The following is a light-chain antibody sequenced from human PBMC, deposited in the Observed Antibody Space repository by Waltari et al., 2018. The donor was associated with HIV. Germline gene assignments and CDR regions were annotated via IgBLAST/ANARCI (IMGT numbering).Light chain of an antibody. CDR3: QQYYSNLPT. Sequence: DIVLTQSPDSLAVSLGERATINCNPSQSILDSSTNNNYLAWFQQKPGQPPKLLIYWASTRESGVPDRFSGSGSGADFTLTISGLQAEDVAVYYCQQYYSNLPTFGPGTKVDIK. V-gene: IGKV4-1*01. J-gene: IGKJ3*01. CDR1: QSILDSSTNNNY. CDR2: WAS.